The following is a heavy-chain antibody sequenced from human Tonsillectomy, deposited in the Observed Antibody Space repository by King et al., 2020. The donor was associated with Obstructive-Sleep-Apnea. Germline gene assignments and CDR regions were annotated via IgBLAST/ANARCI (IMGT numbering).Heavy chain of an antibody. CDR3: ARGNTMIRGE. V-gene: IGHV4-38-2*02. CDR2: IYHSGST. D-gene: IGHD3-10*01. Sequence: QLQESGPGLVKPSETLSLTCTVTGYSISCGYYWGWIRQPPGKGLEWIGSIYHSGSTYYNPSLKSRVTISVDTSKNQFSLKLSSVTAADTAVYYCARGNTMIRGEWGQGALVTVSS. J-gene: IGHJ4*02. CDR1: GYSISCGYY.